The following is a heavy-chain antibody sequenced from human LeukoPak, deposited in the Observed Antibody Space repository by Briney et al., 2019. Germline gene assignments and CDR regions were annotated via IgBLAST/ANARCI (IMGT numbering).Heavy chain of an antibody. CDR1: GFTFNTYG. Sequence: GRSLRLSCAASGFTFNTYGMNWVRQAPDKGLEWVAIISWHGDTEFYGESVKGRFTISRDNSKNIVYLQMNSLRAEDTAVYECARDLREYYFDRSGFSLVRWGEGALVTGSS. D-gene: IGHD3-22*01. V-gene: IGHV3-30*06. CDR3: ARDLREYYFDRSGFSLVR. CDR2: ISWHGDTE. J-gene: IGHJ4*02.